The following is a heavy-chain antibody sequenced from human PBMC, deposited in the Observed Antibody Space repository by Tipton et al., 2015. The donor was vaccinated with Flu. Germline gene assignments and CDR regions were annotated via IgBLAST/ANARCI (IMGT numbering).Heavy chain of an antibody. CDR2: IHHHGNT. V-gene: IGHV3-53*01. CDR1: GFDLRANY. D-gene: IGHD6-19*01. J-gene: IGHJ4*02. Sequence: GSLRLSCAISGFDLRANYVSWVRQAPGKGLEWISLIHHHGNTYYADSVRGRFTISRDNSKNTLYLQMISLRAEDTATYYCAKRGASGWGAFDYWGQGTLVTVSS. CDR3: AKRGASGWGAFDY.